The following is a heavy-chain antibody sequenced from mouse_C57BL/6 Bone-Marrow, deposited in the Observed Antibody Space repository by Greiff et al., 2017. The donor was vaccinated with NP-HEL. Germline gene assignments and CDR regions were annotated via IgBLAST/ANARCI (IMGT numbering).Heavy chain of an antibody. CDR2: ISSGGSYS. CDR1: GFTFSSYG. D-gene: IGHD2-1*01. V-gene: IGHV5-6*01. CDR3: ASPFYYGNPYAMDD. Sequence: EVMLVESGGDLVKPGGSLKLSCAASGFTFSSYGMSWVRQTPDKRLEWVATISSGGSYSYYPDSVKGRFTISRDNAKNTLYLQMSSLKSEDTAMYYCASPFYYGNPYAMDDWGQGTSVTVSS. J-gene: IGHJ4*01.